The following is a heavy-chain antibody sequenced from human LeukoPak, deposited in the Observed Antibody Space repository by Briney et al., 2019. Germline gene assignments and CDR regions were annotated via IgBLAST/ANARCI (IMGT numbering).Heavy chain of an antibody. CDR1: GGSISSGSYY. V-gene: IGHV4-61*02. CDR3: AREGGSGNADY. CDR2: IYTSGST. J-gene: IGHJ4*02. D-gene: IGHD3-10*01. Sequence: SETLSLTCTVSGGSISSGSYYWSWIRQPAGKGLEWIGRIYTSGSTNYNPSLKSRVTMSVDTSKNQFSLKLSSVTAADTAVYYCAREGGSGNADYWGQGTLVTVSS.